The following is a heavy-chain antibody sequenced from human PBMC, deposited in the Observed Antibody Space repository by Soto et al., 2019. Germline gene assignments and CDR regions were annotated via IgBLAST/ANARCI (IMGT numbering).Heavy chain of an antibody. D-gene: IGHD1-26*01. CDR2: ISGSGGST. CDR3: AKSSHSFYYYYGMDV. Sequence: GGSLRLSCAASGFTFSSYAMSWVRQAPGKGLEWVSAISGSGGSTYYADSVKGRFTISRDNSKNTLYLQMNSLRAEDTAVYYCAKSSHSFYYYYGMDVWGQGTTVTVSS. CDR1: GFTFSSYA. J-gene: IGHJ6*02. V-gene: IGHV3-23*01.